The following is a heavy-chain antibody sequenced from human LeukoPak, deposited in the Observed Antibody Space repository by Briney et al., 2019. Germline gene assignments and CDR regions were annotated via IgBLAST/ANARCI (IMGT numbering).Heavy chain of an antibody. Sequence: GGSLRLSCAASGFTFSNGWMSWGRQAPGKGLEWVGRIKSKSERGTTDYAAPVKGRFTISRDGSTNTVYLHMHSLKTEDTAVYFCTSNLYCSTSSCYTLDHWGQGTLVAVSP. CDR3: TSNLYCSTSSCYTLDH. CDR1: GFTFSNGW. D-gene: IGHD2-2*02. CDR2: IKSKSERGTT. J-gene: IGHJ4*02. V-gene: IGHV3-15*01.